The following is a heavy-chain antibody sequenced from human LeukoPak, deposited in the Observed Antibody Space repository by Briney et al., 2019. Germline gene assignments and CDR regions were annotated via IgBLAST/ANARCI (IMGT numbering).Heavy chain of an antibody. CDR1: GYTFTGYS. V-gene: IGHV1-2*02. J-gene: IGHJ4*02. CDR2: INPNSGGT. D-gene: IGHD5-18*01. CDR3: ARGKVSSGIQVWLPSY. Sequence: ASVRVSCKASGYTFTGYSIHWVRQAPGQGLEWMGWINPNSGGTNYAQKFQGRGTMTRDTSISTAYMELSRLRSDDTAVYFCARGKVSSGIQVWLPSYWGQGTLVTVSS.